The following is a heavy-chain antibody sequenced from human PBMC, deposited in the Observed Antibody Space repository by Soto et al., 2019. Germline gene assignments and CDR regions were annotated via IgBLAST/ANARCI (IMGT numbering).Heavy chain of an antibody. CDR3: AREEGSYNMGTFPFYYMDV. CDR2: IIPILGSG. J-gene: IGHJ6*03. CDR1: GGTFTSET. V-gene: IGHV1-69*08. Sequence: QVQLVQSGPEVKKSGSSVKVSCQLSGGTFTSETISWVRQAPGQGLEWMGRIIPILGSGNYAQKFQGRITSTEDKSTKTGYMEWSSLTSEDTAVYVCAREEGSYNMGTFPFYYMDVWGNGTTVTVSS. D-gene: IGHD3-10*01.